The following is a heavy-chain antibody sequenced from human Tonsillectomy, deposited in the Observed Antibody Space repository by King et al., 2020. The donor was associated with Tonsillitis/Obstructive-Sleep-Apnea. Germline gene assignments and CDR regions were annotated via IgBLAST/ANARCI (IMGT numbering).Heavy chain of an antibody. Sequence: TLKEAGPTRVKPTQTLTLTCTFSGFSLSTSVVGVGWIRQPPGKGLEWLALIYLDDDKRYSPSLQSRLTITKDTSKNPVVLTMTNMDPVDTATYYCAHRQGSRAWFDPWGQGTLVTVSS. CDR2: IYLDDDK. J-gene: IGHJ5*02. CDR3: AHRQGSRAWFDP. CDR1: GFSLSTSVVG. V-gene: IGHV2-5*02. D-gene: IGHD6-13*01.